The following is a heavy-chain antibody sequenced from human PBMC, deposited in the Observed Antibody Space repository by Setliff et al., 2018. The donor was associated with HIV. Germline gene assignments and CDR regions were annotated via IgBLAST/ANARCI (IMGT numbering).Heavy chain of an antibody. D-gene: IGHD3-16*01. Sequence: SETLSLTCTVSGGSISSHCWSWSRQSPGKGLEWIGYIYFTGSTNYNPSLKSRVTISVDTSKNQFSLRLSSVTAADTAVYYCAREIKNPRYFDSWGQGTLVTVSS. J-gene: IGHJ4*02. V-gene: IGHV4-59*11. CDR3: AREIKNPRYFDS. CDR2: IYFTGST. CDR1: GGSISSHC.